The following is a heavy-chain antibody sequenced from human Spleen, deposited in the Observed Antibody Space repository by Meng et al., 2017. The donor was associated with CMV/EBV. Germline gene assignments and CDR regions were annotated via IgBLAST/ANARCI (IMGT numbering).Heavy chain of an antibody. J-gene: IGHJ6*02. V-gene: IGHV1-46*01. CDR3: ARDTQAVHYYDMDV. D-gene: IGHD2-15*01. CDR1: GYTFTSYY. CDR2: INPSGGST. Sequence: ASVKVSCKASGYTFTSYYMHWVRQAPGQGLEWMGIINPSGGSTTYAQKFQGRVTMTRDTSISTAYMELSRLRSDDTAMYYCARDTQAVHYYDMDVWGQGTTVTVSS.